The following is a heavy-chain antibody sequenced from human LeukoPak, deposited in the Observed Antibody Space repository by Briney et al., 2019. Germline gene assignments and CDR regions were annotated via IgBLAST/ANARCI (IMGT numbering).Heavy chain of an antibody. CDR3: ARGVYDSSGYYHY. D-gene: IGHD3-22*01. V-gene: IGHV3-48*03. CDR2: ISSSSNTI. CDR1: GFTFSNYE. Sequence: PGGSLRLSCAASGFTFSNYEMNWVRQAPGKGLEWVSYISSSSNTIYHADSVKGRFTISRDNAKNSLYLQMNSLRAEDTAVYYCARGVYDSSGYYHYWGQGTLVTVSS. J-gene: IGHJ4*02.